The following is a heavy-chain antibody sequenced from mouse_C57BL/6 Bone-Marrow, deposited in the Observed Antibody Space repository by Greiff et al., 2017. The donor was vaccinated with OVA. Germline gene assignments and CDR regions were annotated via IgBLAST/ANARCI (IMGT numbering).Heavy chain of an antibody. Sequence: QVQLKQPGAELVKPGASVKMSCKASGYTFTSYWITWVKQRPGHGLEWIGDIYPGSGSTNYNEKFKSKATLTVDTSSSTAYMQLSSLTSEDSAVYYCASSDGYYWYFDVWGTGTTVTVSS. D-gene: IGHD2-3*01. CDR3: ASSDGYYWYFDV. CDR2: IYPGSGST. J-gene: IGHJ1*03. V-gene: IGHV1-55*01. CDR1: GYTFTSYW.